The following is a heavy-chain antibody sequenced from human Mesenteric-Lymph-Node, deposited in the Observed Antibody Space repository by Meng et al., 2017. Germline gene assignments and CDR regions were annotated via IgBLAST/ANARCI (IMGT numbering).Heavy chain of an antibody. CDR2: INPSDGST. J-gene: IGHJ2*01. D-gene: IGHD6-13*01. CDR1: GYTFTGYY. V-gene: IGHV1-46*01. CDR3: AITRDSSSWYFDL. Sequence: ASVKVSCKASGYTFTGYYMHWVRQAPGQGLEWMGIINPSDGSTSYAQKFQGRVTMTRDTSTSTVYMELSSLKFEDTAVYYCAITRDSSSWYFDLWGRGTLVTVSS.